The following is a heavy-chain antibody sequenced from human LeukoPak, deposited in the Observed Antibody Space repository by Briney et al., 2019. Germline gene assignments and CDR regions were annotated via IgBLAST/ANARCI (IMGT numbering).Heavy chain of an antibody. Sequence: GGSLRFSCAASGFTFSSYDMSWVRQAPGKGLEWVSSISGTGGNTYYADSMKGRFTISRDNSKNTLYLQMNSLRAEDTAIYYCAKLAYGSGSPFDIWGQGTMVTVSS. V-gene: IGHV3-23*01. CDR1: GFTFSSYD. D-gene: IGHD3-10*01. CDR2: ISGTGGNT. CDR3: AKLAYGSGSPFDI. J-gene: IGHJ3*02.